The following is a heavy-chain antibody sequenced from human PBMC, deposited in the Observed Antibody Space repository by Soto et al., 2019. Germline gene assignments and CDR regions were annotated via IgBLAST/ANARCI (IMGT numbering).Heavy chain of an antibody. J-gene: IGHJ6*02. V-gene: IGHV1-18*01. CDR3: AMVDVYVTPSPQDV. CDR2: INTYNGNT. CDR1: GYTFTSYG. Sequence: QVQLVQSGAEVKNPGASVKVSCKTSGYTFTSYGIGWARQAPGQGLEWMGWINTYNGNTNYAQNLQGRVTLTPDTSTSTAYMELRSLRSNDTAIYYCAMVDVYVTPSPQDVWGQGNTVTVSS. D-gene: IGHD3-16*01.